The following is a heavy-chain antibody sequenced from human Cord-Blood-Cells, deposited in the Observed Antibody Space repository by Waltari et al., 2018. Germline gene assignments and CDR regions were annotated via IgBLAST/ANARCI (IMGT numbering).Heavy chain of an antibody. CDR2: INPNSGGT. D-gene: IGHD3-3*01. CDR3: ARETGGVTIFGVVDY. CDR1: AYTFTGYY. J-gene: IGHJ4*02. V-gene: IGHV1-2*06. Sequence: QVQLVQSGAEVKQPGTSVKVSGQPSAYTFTGYYIHWVRQAPGQGLEWMGRINPNSGGTNSAQKFQGRVTMTRDTSISTAYMELSRLRSDDTAVYYCARETGGVTIFGVVDYWGQGTLVTVSS.